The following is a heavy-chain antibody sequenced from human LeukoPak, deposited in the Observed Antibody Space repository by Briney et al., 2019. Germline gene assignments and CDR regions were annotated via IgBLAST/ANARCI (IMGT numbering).Heavy chain of an antibody. CDR2: ISSGDRT. CDR1: GFTFSSYA. CDR3: AKDATASPYFHWFDN. V-gene: IGHV3-23*01. D-gene: IGHD3-9*01. Sequence: PGVSLRLSCAASGFTFSSYAMNRVRQAPGKGLEWVAGISSGDRTFHAESVKGRFTISRDKSKDTLYLQMNSLRAEDTAVYYCAKDATASPYFHWFDNWGQGTQVIVSS. J-gene: IGHJ4*02.